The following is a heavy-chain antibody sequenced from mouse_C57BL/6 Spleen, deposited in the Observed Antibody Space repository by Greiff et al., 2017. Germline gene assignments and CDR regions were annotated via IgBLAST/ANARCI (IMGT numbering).Heavy chain of an antibody. CDR3: ARGDYYSKAAY. CDR1: GYTFTSYW. J-gene: IGHJ3*01. Sequence: QVQLQQPGAELVRPGSSVKLSCKASGYTFTSYWMDWVKQRPGQGLEWIGNIYPSDSETHYNQKFKDKATLTVDKSSSTAYMQLSSLTSEDSAVYYCARGDYYSKAAYWGQGTLVTVSA. CDR2: IYPSDSET. V-gene: IGHV1-61*01. D-gene: IGHD2-5*01.